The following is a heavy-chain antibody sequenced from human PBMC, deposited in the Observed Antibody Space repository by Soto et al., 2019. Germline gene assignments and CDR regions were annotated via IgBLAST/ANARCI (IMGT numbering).Heavy chain of an antibody. D-gene: IGHD4-17*01. V-gene: IGHV1-2*04. CDR3: ARGWVTTVLLRYYYGMDI. CDR1: GYTFTGYY. Sequence: GASVKVSCKASGYTFTGYYMHWVRQAPGQGLEWMGWINPNSGGTNYAQKFQGWVTMTRDTSISTAYMELSRLRSDDTAVYYCARGWVTTVLLRYYYGMDIRGQGTTVTVSS. J-gene: IGHJ6*02. CDR2: INPNSGGT.